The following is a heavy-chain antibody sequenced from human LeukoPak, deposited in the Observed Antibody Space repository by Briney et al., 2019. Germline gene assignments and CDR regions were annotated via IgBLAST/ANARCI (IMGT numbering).Heavy chain of an antibody. CDR2: IYYTGST. J-gene: IGHJ4*02. V-gene: IGHV4-59*01. CDR3: ARGSNGVVAATFDY. CDR1: GDSISSYY. D-gene: IGHD2-15*01. Sequence: SETLSLTCTVSGDSISSYYWSWIRQPPGKGLEWIGYIYYTGSTDSNPSLKSRVTISVDTSKNQFSLNLRSVTAADTAIYYCARGSNGVVAATFDYWGQGTLVTVSS.